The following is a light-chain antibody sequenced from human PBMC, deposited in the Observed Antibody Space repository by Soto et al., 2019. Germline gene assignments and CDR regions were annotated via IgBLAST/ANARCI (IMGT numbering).Light chain of an antibody. CDR3: QQYFTYPLT. V-gene: IGKV1-5*03. J-gene: IGKJ4*01. CDR1: QSMSSY. Sequence: EIQMTQSPSTLSASVGDRVTITCRASQSMSSYLACYQQKPGKAPNLLIYKASTLESGVPSRFSGSASGTEFTLTISSLQPGDFATYYCQQYFTYPLTFGGGTKVEIK. CDR2: KAS.